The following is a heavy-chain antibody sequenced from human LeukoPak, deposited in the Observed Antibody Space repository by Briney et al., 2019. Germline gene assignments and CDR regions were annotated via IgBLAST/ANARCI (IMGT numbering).Heavy chain of an antibody. CDR1: GGSISSYY. Sequence: PSETLSLTCTVSGGSISSYYWSWIRQPPGKGLEWIGYIYYSGSTNYNPSLKSRVTISVDTSKNQFSLNLSSVTAADTAIYYCARQGITMMSVIITSALDPWGQGTLVTVSS. D-gene: IGHD3-22*01. CDR3: ARQGITMMSVIITSALDP. CDR2: IYYSGST. J-gene: IGHJ5*02. V-gene: IGHV4-59*08.